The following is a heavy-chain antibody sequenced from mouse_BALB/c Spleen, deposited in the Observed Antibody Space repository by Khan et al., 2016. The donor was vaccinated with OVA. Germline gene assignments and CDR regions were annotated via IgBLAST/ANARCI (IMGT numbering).Heavy chain of an antibody. V-gene: IGHV1-5*01. CDR1: GYTFTNYW. CDR3: ARNGFGNYEIWDY. Sequence: GQLQQAGTVLARPGASVKMSCKASGYTFTNYWMHWVKQRPGQGLEWIGTIFPGNSDTNYNQKFTGKAKLTAVTSTSTAYMELNSLTNEDSAVYSRARNGFGNYEIWDYWGQGTTLTVSS. D-gene: IGHD2-1*01. CDR2: IFPGNSDT. J-gene: IGHJ2*01.